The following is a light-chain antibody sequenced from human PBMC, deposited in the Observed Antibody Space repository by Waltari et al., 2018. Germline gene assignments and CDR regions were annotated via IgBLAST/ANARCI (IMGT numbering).Light chain of an antibody. V-gene: IGLV2-11*01. CDR2: GVT. Sequence: QSALTQPRSVSGSPGQSVTISCTGTSSDVRGYTYVSWYQQQSAKAPKLIIFGVTERPSGVPDRFSGSKSGNTASLTISGLQSEDEADYYCCSYAGSYTEVFGTGTTVTVL. CDR1: SSDVRGYTY. J-gene: IGLJ1*01. CDR3: CSYAGSYTEV.